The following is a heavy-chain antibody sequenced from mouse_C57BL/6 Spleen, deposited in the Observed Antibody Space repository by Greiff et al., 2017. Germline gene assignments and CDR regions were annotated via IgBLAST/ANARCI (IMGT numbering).Heavy chain of an antibody. CDR2: ISSGSSTN. Sequence: EVQVVESGGGLVKPGGSLKLSCAASGFTFSGYGMYWVRQSPEKGLAWVANISSGSSTNYYAETVKGRFTISRDNAKNTLFLQMTSLRSEDTAMYYCARWSGLRSYLDYWGQGTSVTASS. CDR3: ARWSGLRSYLDY. V-gene: IGHV5-17*01. J-gene: IGHJ4*01. CDR1: GFTFSGYG. D-gene: IGHD1-1*01.